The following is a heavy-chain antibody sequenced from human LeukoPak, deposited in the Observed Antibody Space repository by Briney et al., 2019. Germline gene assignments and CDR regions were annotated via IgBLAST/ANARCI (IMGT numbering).Heavy chain of an antibody. CDR2: IIPILGIA. CDR3: ARDRADYVYYYYGMDV. Sequence: ASVKVSCKASGDTFSSYAISWVRQAPGQGLEWMGRIIPILGIANYAQKFQGRVTITADKSASTAYMELSSLRSEDTAVYYFARDRADYVYYYYGMDVWGQGTTVTVSS. D-gene: IGHD4-17*01. CDR1: GDTFSSYA. V-gene: IGHV1-69*04. J-gene: IGHJ6*02.